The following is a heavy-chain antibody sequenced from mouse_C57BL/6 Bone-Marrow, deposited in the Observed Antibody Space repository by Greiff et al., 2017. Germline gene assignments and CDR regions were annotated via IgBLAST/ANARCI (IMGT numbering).Heavy chain of an antibody. CDR3: ARKSSYYFDY. J-gene: IGHJ2*01. V-gene: IGHV1-81*01. CDR1: GYTFTSYG. Sequence: QVQLQQSGAELARPGASVKLSCKASGYTFTSYGISWVKQRTGQGLEWIGEIYPRSGNTYYNEKFKGKDTLTPDNYTSTAYMAIHSLTSYDSAVYFCARKSSYYFDYWGQGTTLTVSS. CDR2: IYPRSGNT. D-gene: IGHD3-1*01.